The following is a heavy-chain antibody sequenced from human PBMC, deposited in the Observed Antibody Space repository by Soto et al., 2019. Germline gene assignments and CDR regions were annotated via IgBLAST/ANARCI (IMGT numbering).Heavy chain of an antibody. CDR3: ARDSPDIVATILTDYYFDD. CDR1: GFTFSSYA. V-gene: IGHV3-30-3*01. J-gene: IGHJ4*02. CDR2: ISYDGSNK. Sequence: GGSLRLSCAASGFTFSSYAMHWVRQAPGKGLEWVAVISYDGSNKYYADSVKGRFTISRDNSKNTLYLQMNSLRAEDTAVYYCARDSPDIVATILTDYYFDDWGQGTLVTLSS. D-gene: IGHD5-12*01.